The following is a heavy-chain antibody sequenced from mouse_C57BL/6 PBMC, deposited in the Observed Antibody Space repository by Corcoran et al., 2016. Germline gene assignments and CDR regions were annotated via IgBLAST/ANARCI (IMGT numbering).Heavy chain of an antibody. CDR2: INPNNGGT. CDR1: GYTFTDYY. CDR3: ARGPDYDYFDY. D-gene: IGHD2-4*01. J-gene: IGHJ2*01. Sequence: EVQLQQSGPELVKPGASVKISCKASGYTFTDYYMNWVKQSHGKSLEWIGDINPNNGGTSYNQKFKGKATLTVDKSSSTAYMELRSLTSEDSAVYYCARGPDYDYFDYWGQGTTLTVSS. V-gene: IGHV1-26*01.